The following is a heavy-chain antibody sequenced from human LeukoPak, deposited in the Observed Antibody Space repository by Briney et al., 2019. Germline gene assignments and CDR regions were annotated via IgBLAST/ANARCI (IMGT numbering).Heavy chain of an antibody. CDR2: IFSSGST. D-gene: IGHD4-17*01. CDR1: GGSISSSPYY. V-gene: IGHV4-39*01. J-gene: IGHJ4*02. CDR3: AKGTVLRYFDY. Sequence: SETLSLTCTVYGGSISSSPYYWGWIRQPPGKGLEWIGSIFSSGSTYYNPSLKSQVTVSVDTSKNQFSLKLNSVTAADTAVYYCAKGTVLRYFDYWGQGTLVTVSS.